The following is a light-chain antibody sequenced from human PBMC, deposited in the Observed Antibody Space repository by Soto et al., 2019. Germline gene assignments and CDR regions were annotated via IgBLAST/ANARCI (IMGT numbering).Light chain of an antibody. J-gene: IGLJ2*01. CDR3: SSYAGSSTHVV. CDR2: EIS. V-gene: IGLV2-8*01. Sequence: QSALTQPPSASGSPGQSVTISCTGTSSDVGAYNYVSWYQQHPGKAPKLVISEISKRPSGVPDRFSGSKSGNTASLTVSGLQAEDEADYYCSSYAGSSTHVVFGGGTKVTVL. CDR1: SSDVGAYNY.